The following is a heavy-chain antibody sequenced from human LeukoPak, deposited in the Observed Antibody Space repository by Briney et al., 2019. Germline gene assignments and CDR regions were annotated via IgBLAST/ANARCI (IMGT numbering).Heavy chain of an antibody. CDR3: ARSLYFYDSSGSSFPGH. D-gene: IGHD3-22*01. CDR1: GYSISNGYY. J-gene: IGHJ4*02. CDR2: IFHSGSS. V-gene: IGHV4-38-2*01. Sequence: SETLSLTCVVSGYSISNGYYWEWIRPSPGKGPEWIGNIFHSGSSFYNPSLRSRVTISVDTSKNQFSLNVTSVTAADTAVYYCARSLYFYDSSGSSFPGHWGQGTLVTVSS.